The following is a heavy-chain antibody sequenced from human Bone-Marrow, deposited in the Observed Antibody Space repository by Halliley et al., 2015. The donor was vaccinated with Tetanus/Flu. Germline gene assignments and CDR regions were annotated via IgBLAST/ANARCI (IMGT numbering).Heavy chain of an antibody. D-gene: IGHD3-3*01. CDR3: ARGSRNYHGNYYFDQ. CDR2: IYHGGAT. J-gene: IGHJ4*02. Sequence: TLSLTCTVSGGSIDSAYYSLNWIRRTPLKGLEWIGYIYHGGATYYNPSLESRVTLSVDRSKNQFSLRLGSVTAADTAVYYCARGSRNYHGNYYFDQWGQGILVSVSS. CDR1: GGSIDSAYYS. V-gene: IGHV4-30-2*01.